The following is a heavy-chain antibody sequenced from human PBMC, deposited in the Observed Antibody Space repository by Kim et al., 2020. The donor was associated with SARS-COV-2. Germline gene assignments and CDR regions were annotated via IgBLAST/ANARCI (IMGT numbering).Heavy chain of an antibody. CDR3: ARDGGGP. Sequence: SSSYIYYADSVEGRFTISRDNAKNSLYLQMNNRGAEDTAVYYCARDGGGPWGQGTLVTVYS. CDR2: SSSYI. D-gene: IGHD3-3*01. V-gene: IGHV3-21*01. J-gene: IGHJ5*02.